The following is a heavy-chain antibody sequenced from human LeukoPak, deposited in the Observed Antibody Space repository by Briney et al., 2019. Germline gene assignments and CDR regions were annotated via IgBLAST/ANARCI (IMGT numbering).Heavy chain of an antibody. Sequence: GGSLRLSCAASGFTVSSNYMSWVRQAPGKGLEWVSVIYSGGSTYYADSVKGRFTISRDNSKNTLYLQMNSLRAEDTAVYYCARDQVITMVREPSHYYYGMDVWGQGTTVTVSS. CDR3: ARDQVITMVREPSHYYYGMDV. D-gene: IGHD3-10*01. CDR2: IYSGGST. V-gene: IGHV3-66*01. CDR1: GFTVSSNY. J-gene: IGHJ6*02.